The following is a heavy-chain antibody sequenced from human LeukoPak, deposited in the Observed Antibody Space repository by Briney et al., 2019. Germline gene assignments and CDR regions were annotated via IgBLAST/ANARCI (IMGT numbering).Heavy chain of an antibody. D-gene: IGHD6-6*01. V-gene: IGHV3-30*18. CDR2: ISYDGSNT. CDR3: AKGAKDQHQLVLRGDWFDP. Sequence: GRSLRLSCAASGFTFSSYGMHWVRQAPGKGLEWVALISYDGSNTYYADSVKGRFTISRDNSKNTLYLQMNSLRAEDTAVYYCAKGAKDQHQLVLRGDWFDPWGQGTLVTVSS. J-gene: IGHJ5*02. CDR1: GFTFSSYG.